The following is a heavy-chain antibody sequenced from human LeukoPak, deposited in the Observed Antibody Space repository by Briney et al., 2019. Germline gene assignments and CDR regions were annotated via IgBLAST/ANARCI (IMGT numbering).Heavy chain of an antibody. CDR2: INHSGST. CDR1: GGSFSGYY. V-gene: IGHV4-34*01. CDR3: ARDEQLLSHWFDP. D-gene: IGHD3-10*01. Sequence: SETLSLTCAVYGGSFSGYYWSWIRQPPGKGLEWIGEINHSGSTNYNPSLKSRVTISVDTSKNQFSLKLSSVTAADTAVYYCARDEQLLSHWFDPWGQGTLVTVSS. J-gene: IGHJ5*02.